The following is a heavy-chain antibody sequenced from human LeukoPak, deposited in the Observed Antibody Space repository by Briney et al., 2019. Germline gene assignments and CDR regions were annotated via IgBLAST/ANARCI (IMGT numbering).Heavy chain of an antibody. CDR1: GFTFSSYS. V-gene: IGHV3-21*01. CDR3: ARTGLPSDAFDI. J-gene: IGHJ3*02. CDR2: ISSSSSYI. Sequence: PGGSLRLSCAASGFTFSSYSMNWVRQAPGKGLEWVSSISSSSSYIYYADSVMGRFTISRDNAKNSLYLQMNSLRAEDTAVYYCARTGLPSDAFDIWGQGTMVTVSS. D-gene: IGHD1-14*01.